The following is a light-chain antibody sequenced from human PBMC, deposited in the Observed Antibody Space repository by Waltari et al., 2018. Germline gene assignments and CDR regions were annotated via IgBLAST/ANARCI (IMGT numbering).Light chain of an antibody. CDR3: QVWDGSSDHYV. CDR1: NIGSES. J-gene: IGLJ1*01. Sequence: SYVLTQPPSVSVAPGRTARITCGGNNIGSESVPWYQQKPGQAPVLVIYYDNDRPSGIPERFSGSNSGNTATLTISRVEAGDEADYYCQVWDGSSDHYVFGTGTKVTVL. V-gene: IGLV3-21*04. CDR2: YDN.